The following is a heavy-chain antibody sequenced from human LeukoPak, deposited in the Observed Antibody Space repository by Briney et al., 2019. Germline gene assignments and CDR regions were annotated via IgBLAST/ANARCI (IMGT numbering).Heavy chain of an antibody. CDR1: GFTFSSYW. D-gene: IGHD6-19*01. J-gene: IGHJ4*02. CDR2: IKQDGSEK. V-gene: IGHV3-7*01. Sequence: PGGSLRLSCAASGFTFSSYWMRWVRQAPGKGLEWVANIKQDGSEKYYVDSVKGRFTISRDNAKNSLYLQMNSLRAEDTAVYCWASDWPVAGTLGYWGQGTLVTVSS. CDR3: ASDWPVAGTLGY.